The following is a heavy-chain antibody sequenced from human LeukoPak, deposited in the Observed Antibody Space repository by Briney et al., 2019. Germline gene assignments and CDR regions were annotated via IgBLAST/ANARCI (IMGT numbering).Heavy chain of an antibody. CDR1: GGSFSGYY. Sequence: SETLSLTCAVYGGSFSGYYWSWIRQPPGKGLEWIGEINHSGSTNYNPSLKSRVTISVDTSKNQFSLKLSSVTAADTAVYYCARAHDSSGHYAARPIRYYYYYGMDVWGQGTTVTVSS. J-gene: IGHJ6*02. CDR3: ARAHDSSGHYAARPIRYYYYYGMDV. CDR2: INHSGST. D-gene: IGHD3-22*01. V-gene: IGHV4-34*01.